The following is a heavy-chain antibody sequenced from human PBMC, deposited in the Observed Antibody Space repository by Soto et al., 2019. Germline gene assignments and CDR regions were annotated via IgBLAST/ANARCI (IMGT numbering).Heavy chain of an antibody. V-gene: IGHV4-30-2*01. J-gene: IGHJ4*02. CDR2: IYHSGST. D-gene: IGHD2-15*01. Sequence: VSGGSISSGGYSWSWIRQPPGKGLEWIGYIYHSGSTYYNPSLKSRVTISVDRSKNQFSLKLSSVTAADTAVYYCARVVNYYFDYWGQGTLVTVSS. CDR1: GGSISSGGYS. CDR3: ARVVNYYFDY.